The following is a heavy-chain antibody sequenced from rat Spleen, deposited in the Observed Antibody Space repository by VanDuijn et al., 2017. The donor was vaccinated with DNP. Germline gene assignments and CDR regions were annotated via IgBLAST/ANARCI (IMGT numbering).Heavy chain of an antibody. CDR3: TRDRMVLFDY. J-gene: IGHJ2*01. D-gene: IGHD1-3*01. CDR1: GFTFSNYY. Sequence: EVQLVESGGGLVQPGRSLKLSCAASGFTFSNYYMAWVRQAPTKGLEWVASITNSGGSTYYRDSVKGRFTISRDTAKSTLYLQMDSLRSEDTATYYCTRDRMVLFDYWGQGVMVTVSS. CDR2: ITNSGGST. V-gene: IGHV5S23*01.